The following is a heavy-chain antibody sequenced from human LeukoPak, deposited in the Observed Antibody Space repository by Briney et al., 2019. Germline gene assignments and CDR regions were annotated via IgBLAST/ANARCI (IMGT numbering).Heavy chain of an antibody. CDR1: GGTFSSYA. J-gene: IGHJ3*02. D-gene: IGHD4/OR15-4a*01. CDR2: IIPIFGTA. V-gene: IGHV1-69*13. CDR3: AHRGDYGDDEADAFDI. Sequence: SVKVSCKASGGTFSSYAISWVRQAPGQGLEWMGGIIPIFGTANYAQKFQGRVTITADESTSTAYMELSSLRSEDTAVYYCAHRGDYGDDEADAFDIWGQGTMVTVSS.